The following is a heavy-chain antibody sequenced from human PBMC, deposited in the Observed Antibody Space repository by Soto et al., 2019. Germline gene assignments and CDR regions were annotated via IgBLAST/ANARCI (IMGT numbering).Heavy chain of an antibody. V-gene: IGHV3-23*01. CDR2: IGGSGGGT. CDR3: AKDAPGSGWLSDY. CDR1: GFTFSIYA. Sequence: EVQLLESGGGLVHPGGSLRLSCAASGFTFSIYAMSWVRQAPGKGLEWVSTIGGSGGGTSYADFVRGRFTVSRDDSKNTLYLQMNSLRADDTAVYYCAKDAPGSGWLSDYWGQGTLVTVSS. D-gene: IGHD3-22*01. J-gene: IGHJ4*02.